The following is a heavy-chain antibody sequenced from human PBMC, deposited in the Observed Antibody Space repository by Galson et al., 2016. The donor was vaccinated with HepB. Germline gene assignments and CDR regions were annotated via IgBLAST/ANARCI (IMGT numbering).Heavy chain of an antibody. V-gene: IGHV3-9*01. CDR2: ISWNSGAI. CDR3: AKSARPGSYYYYCGLYV. J-gene: IGHJ6*02. Sequence: SLRLSCAAYGFTFDVHAMHWVRQVPGKGLEWVSGISWNSGAIGYADSVKGRFPISRDNAKNSLYLQMNSLTTHATALYYCAKSARPGSYYYYCGLYVWGQWTTVIVS. D-gene: IGHD6-6*01. CDR1: GFTFDVHA.